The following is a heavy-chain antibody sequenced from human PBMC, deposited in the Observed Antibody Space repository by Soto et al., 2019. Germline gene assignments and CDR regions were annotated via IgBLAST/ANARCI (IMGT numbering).Heavy chain of an antibody. CDR2: ISTNGGST. D-gene: IGHD3-22*01. J-gene: IGHJ4*01. CDR1: GFTFSSYA. Sequence: GGSLRLSCAASGFTFSSYAMSWVRQAPGKGLECVSTISTNGGSTDYADSVKGRFTISRDNSKNTVYLQMSSLRVEDTAVYYCVKGEYYYDSSGYYPFD. CDR3: VKGEYYYDSSGYYPFD. V-gene: IGHV3-64D*06.